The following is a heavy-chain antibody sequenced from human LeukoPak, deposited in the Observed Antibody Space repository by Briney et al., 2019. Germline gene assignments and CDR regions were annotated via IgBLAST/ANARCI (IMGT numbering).Heavy chain of an antibody. J-gene: IGHJ4*02. V-gene: IGHV4-59*12. CDR1: GDSITNYY. D-gene: IGHD6-6*01. CDR3: AIRITRGIAARFLIDY. CDR2: IYHSGST. Sequence: SETLSLTCTVSGDSITNYYWSWIRQPPGKGLEWIGYIYHSGSTYYNPSLKSRVTISVDRSKNQFSLKLSSVTAADTAVYYCAIRITRGIAARFLIDYWGQGTLVTVSS.